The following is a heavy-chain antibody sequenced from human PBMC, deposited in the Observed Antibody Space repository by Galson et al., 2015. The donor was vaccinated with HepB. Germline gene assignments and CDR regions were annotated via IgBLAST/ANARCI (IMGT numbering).Heavy chain of an antibody. D-gene: IGHD2-15*01. CDR3: ARALEAATSVVGYYYGMDV. CDR2: IIPIFGTA. CDR1: GGTFSSYA. Sequence: SVKVSCKASGGTFSSYAISWVRQAPGQGLEWMGGIIPIFGTANYAQKFQGRVTITADESTSTAYMELSSLRSEDTAVYYCARALEAATSVVGYYYGMDVWGRGTTVTVSS. V-gene: IGHV1-69*13. J-gene: IGHJ6*02.